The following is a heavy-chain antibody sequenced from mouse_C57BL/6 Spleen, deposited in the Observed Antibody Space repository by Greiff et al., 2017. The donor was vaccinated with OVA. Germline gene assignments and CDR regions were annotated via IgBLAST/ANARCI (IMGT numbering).Heavy chain of an antibody. CDR1: GYTFTSYW. D-gene: IGHD2-5*01. Sequence: VKLQQPGAELVKPGASVKLSCKASGYTFTSYWMQWVKQRPGQGLEWIGEIDPSDSYTNYNQKFKGKATLTVDTSSSTAYMQLSSLTSEDSAVYYCARSSSNYGDYYAMDYWGQGTSVTVSS. CDR2: IDPSDSYT. V-gene: IGHV1-50*01. J-gene: IGHJ4*01. CDR3: ARSSSNYGDYYAMDY.